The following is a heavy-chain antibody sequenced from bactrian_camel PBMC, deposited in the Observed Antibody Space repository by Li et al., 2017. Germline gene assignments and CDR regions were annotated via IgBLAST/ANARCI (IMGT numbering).Heavy chain of an antibody. Sequence: QVQLVESGGGSVQAGGSLRLSCAASGKTGSRKCMGWFRQAPGKEREGVAAINSRGDTNYADSVKGRATISQDNAGTTIQLQISGLKSEDAGVYYCASDDDDTWSIDRGLTEPCEQDDFGVWGPGTQVTVS. D-gene: IGHD1*01. CDR2: INSRGDT. J-gene: IGHJ6*01. CDR3: ASDDDDTWSIDRGLTEPCEQDDFGV. CDR1: GKTGSRKC. V-gene: IGHV3S53*01.